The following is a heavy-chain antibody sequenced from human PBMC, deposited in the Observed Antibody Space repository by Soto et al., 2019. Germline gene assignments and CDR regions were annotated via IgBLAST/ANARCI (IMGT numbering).Heavy chain of an antibody. Sequence: GGSLRLSCAASGFTFSSYWMSWVRQAPGKGLEWGANIKQDGSEKYYVDSVKGRFTISRDNAKNSLYLQMNSLRAEDTAVYYCARDNYDSSGYYFDYWGQGTLVTVSS. CDR1: GFTFSSYW. V-gene: IGHV3-7*01. J-gene: IGHJ4*02. CDR3: ARDNYDSSGYYFDY. CDR2: IKQDGSEK. D-gene: IGHD3-22*01.